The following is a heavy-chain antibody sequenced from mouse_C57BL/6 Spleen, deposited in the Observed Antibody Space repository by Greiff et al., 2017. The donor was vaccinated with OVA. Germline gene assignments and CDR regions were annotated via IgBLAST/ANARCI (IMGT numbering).Heavy chain of an antibody. CDR3: ARDYYGSSYHFDV. J-gene: IGHJ1*03. D-gene: IGHD1-1*01. V-gene: IGHV1-43*01. CDR2: INPSTGGT. CDR1: GYSFTGYY. Sequence: EVQLQQSGPELVKPGASVKISCKASGYSFTGYYMHWVKQSSEKSLEWIGEINPSTGGTSYNQKFKGKATLTVDKSSSTAYMQLKSLTSEDSAVYYCARDYYGSSYHFDVWGTGTTVTVSS.